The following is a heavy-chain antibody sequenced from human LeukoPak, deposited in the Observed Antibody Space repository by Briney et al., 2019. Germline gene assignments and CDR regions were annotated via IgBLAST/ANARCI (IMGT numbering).Heavy chain of an antibody. J-gene: IGHJ3*02. CDR2: IYYSGST. CDR3: ASIDSRAAFDI. V-gene: IGHV4-59*01. CDR1: GGSISSYY. Sequence: PSETLSLTCTVSGGSISSYYWSWIRQPPGKGLEWIGYIYYSGSTNYNPSLKSRVTISVDTSKNQFSLKLSSVTAADTAVYYCASIDSRAAFDIWGQGTMVTVSS. D-gene: IGHD1-26*01.